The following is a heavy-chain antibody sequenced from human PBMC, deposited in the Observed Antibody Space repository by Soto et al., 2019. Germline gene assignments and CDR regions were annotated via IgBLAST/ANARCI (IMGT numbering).Heavy chain of an antibody. Sequence: VQLVQSVAEVREPGASVKVSCKASGYTFTNYGITWVRQAPGQGLEWMAWISTYNVNTNYAQKLQDRVPMTTDTSPSTAYLELRTLKSDDTAVYYCATVSVAGGHFDLWGRGTLVTVSS. V-gene: IGHV1-18*01. CDR3: ATVSVAGGHFDL. CDR1: GYTFTNYG. CDR2: ISTYNVNT. J-gene: IGHJ2*01. D-gene: IGHD2-15*01.